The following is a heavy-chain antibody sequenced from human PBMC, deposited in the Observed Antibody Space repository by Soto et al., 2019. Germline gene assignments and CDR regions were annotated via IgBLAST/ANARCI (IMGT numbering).Heavy chain of an antibody. Sequence: SETLSLTCAVYGASLSANYCNWLRQPQGKGLGWDGEINNSGNTNYNPSLRRRVPISIDTSKTQLTLNLRSVSAAVTAVYYCARGRGEFDAWGKGTSVTVS. CDR2: INNSGNT. CDR1: GASLSANY. CDR3: ARGRGEFDA. D-gene: IGHD2-21*01. V-gene: IGHV4-34*01. J-gene: IGHJ5*02.